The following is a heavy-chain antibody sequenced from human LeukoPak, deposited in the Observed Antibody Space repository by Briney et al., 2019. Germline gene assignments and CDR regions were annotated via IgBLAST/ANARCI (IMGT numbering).Heavy chain of an antibody. CDR2: INSNSGAT. D-gene: IGHD5-12*01. CDR1: GNPFTGYY. J-gene: IGHJ4*02. CDR3: ARDRGYSGYDY. Sequence: ASVKVSCKASGNPFTGYYMPWVRQAPGQGLEWMGWINSNSGATHDAQKFQGRVTMTRDTSISTAYMELSRLRSDDTAVYYCARDRGYSGYDYWGQGTLVTVSS. V-gene: IGHV1-2*02.